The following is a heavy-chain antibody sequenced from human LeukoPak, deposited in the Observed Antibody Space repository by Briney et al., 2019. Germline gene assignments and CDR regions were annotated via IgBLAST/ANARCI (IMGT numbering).Heavy chain of an antibody. V-gene: IGHV3-48*02. CDR3: ARDLSSYDFWSGYQGMDV. CDR1: GFTFSSYA. CDR2: ISSSSSTI. J-gene: IGHJ6*02. Sequence: GGSLRLSCAASGFTFSSYAMSWVRQAPGKGLEWVSYISSSSSTIYYADSVKGRFTISRDNAKNSLYLQMNSLRDEDTAVYYCARDLSSYDFWSGYQGMDVWGQGTTVTVYS. D-gene: IGHD3-3*01.